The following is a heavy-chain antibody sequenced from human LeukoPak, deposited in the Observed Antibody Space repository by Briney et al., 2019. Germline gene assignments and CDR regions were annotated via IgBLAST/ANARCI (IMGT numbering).Heavy chain of an antibody. D-gene: IGHD3-10*01. V-gene: IGHV3-23*01. J-gene: IGHJ4*02. CDR2: ISGSGGFT. Sequence: GGSLRLSCAASGFTFSSYGINWVRQAPGKGLECVSGISGSGGFTYADSVKGRFTISRDNSNNTLSLQMNSLRAEDTAIYYCAKEERLRFGAMYLDYWGQGTLVTVSS. CDR1: GFTFSSYG. CDR3: AKEERLRFGAMYLDY.